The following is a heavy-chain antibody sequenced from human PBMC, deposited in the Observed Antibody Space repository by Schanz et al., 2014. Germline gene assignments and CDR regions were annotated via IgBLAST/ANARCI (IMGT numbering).Heavy chain of an antibody. J-gene: IGHJ4*02. D-gene: IGHD5-12*01. Sequence: QVQLVQSGAEVKKPGASVKVSCKASGYTFSSYGITWVRQAPGQGLEWMGWINGYNGHTLYAQKFQGRVTMTTDTFTSTSYMELTSLRFDDTAVYYCARDFSAYVGNYFDYWGQGTLVTVSS. V-gene: IGHV1-18*01. CDR1: GYTFSSYG. CDR2: INGYNGHT. CDR3: ARDFSAYVGNYFDY.